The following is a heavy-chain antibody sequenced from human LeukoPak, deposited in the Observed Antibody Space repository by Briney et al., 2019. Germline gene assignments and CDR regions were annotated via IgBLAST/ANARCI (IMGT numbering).Heavy chain of an antibody. J-gene: IGHJ5*02. CDR1: GYTFTSYD. CDR2: MNPNSGNT. V-gene: IGHV1-8*01. CDR3: ARDRYASGSFGFGGFDP. Sequence: ASVTVSCKASGYTFTSYDINWVRQATGQGLEWMGWMNPNSGNTGYAQKFQGRVTMTRNTSISTAYMELSSLRSEDTAVYYCARDRYASGSFGFGGFDPWGQGTLVTVSS. D-gene: IGHD3-10*01.